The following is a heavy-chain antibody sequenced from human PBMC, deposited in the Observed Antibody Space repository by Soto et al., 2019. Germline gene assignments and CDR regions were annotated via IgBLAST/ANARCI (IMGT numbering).Heavy chain of an antibody. D-gene: IGHD5-12*01. Sequence: PGGSLRLSCAASGFTFSSYAMSWVRQAPGKGLEWVSAISGSGGSTYYADSVRGRFTISRDNSKNTLYLQMNSLRAEDTAVYYWARADIVATPCAFDIWGKGTMVTVSS. CDR3: ARADIVATPCAFDI. V-gene: IGHV3-23*01. CDR2: ISGSGGST. J-gene: IGHJ3*02. CDR1: GFTFSSYA.